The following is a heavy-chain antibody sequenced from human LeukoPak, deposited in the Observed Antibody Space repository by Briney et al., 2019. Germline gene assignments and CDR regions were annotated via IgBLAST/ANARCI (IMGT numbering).Heavy chain of an antibody. Sequence: SETLSLTCTVSGGSISSSSYYWGWIRQPPGKGLEWIGSIYYSGSTYYNPSLRSRVTISVDTSKNQFSLKLSSVTAADTAVYYCAREPLWSGYSYYYYYMDVWGKGTTVTVSS. CDR2: IYYSGST. CDR3: AREPLWSGYSYYYYYMDV. D-gene: IGHD3-3*01. J-gene: IGHJ6*03. V-gene: IGHV4-39*07. CDR1: GGSISSSSYY.